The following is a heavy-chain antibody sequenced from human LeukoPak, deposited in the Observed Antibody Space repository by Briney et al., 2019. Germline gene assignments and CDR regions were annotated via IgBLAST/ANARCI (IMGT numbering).Heavy chain of an antibody. V-gene: IGHV3-23*01. J-gene: IGHJ5*02. Sequence: GGSLRLSCAASGFTFSNYGMNWVRQAPGKGLEWVSAISGSGGSTYYADSVKGRFTISRDNSKNTLYLQMNSLRAEDTAVYYCAKEQGIVATINWFDPWGQGTLVTVSS. CDR2: ISGSGGST. CDR1: GFTFSNYG. D-gene: IGHD5-12*01. CDR3: AKEQGIVATINWFDP.